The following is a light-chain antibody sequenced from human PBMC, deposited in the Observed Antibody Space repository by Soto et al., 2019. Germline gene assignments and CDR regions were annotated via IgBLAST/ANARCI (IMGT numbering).Light chain of an antibody. Sequence: EIVLTQSPATLSLSPGERATLSCRASQSVSSYLAWYQQKPGQAPRLLIYDASNKATGIPARFSGSGSGTNFFLTISSLEPEDFAVYYCQQRSNWPRSITFGQGTRLEIK. CDR1: QSVSSY. J-gene: IGKJ5*01. CDR2: DAS. V-gene: IGKV3-11*01. CDR3: QQRSNWPRSIT.